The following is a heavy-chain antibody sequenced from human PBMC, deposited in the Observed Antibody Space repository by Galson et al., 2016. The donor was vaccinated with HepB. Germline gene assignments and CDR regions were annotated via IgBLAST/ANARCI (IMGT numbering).Heavy chain of an antibody. CDR3: ARDITAYDFLLY. V-gene: IGHV3-7*01. Sequence: LRLSCAASGFTFSSNWMNWVRQTPGKGLEWVANINQGGSENNYVDSVKGRFTISRDNAKNSLFLQMNSLRDDDTAMYYCARDITAYDFLLYWGQGTLVTVSS. CDR1: GFTFSSNW. CDR2: INQGGSEN. D-gene: IGHD3-3*01. J-gene: IGHJ4*02.